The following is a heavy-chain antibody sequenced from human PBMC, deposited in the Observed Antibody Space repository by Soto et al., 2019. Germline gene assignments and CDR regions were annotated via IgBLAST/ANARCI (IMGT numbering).Heavy chain of an antibody. Sequence: SETLSLTCTVSGGSISSHYWSWIRQPPGKGLEWIGYIYYSGSTNYNPSLKSRVTISVDTSKNQFSLKLSSVTAADTAVYYCAREGCGGDCKPQDYYYYMDVWGKGTTVTVSS. V-gene: IGHV4-59*11. J-gene: IGHJ6*03. CDR1: GGSISSHY. CDR3: AREGCGGDCKPQDYYYYMDV. D-gene: IGHD2-21*01. CDR2: IYYSGST.